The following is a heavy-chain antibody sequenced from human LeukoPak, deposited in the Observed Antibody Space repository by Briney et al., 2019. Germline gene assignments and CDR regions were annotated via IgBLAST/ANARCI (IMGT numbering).Heavy chain of an antibody. CDR1: GYTFTSYY. V-gene: IGHV1-46*01. Sequence: ASVKVSFKASGYTFTSYYMHWVRQAPGRGLEGMGIINPFAGNTNYAQKFQGRVTMTRDTSTSTVSMELNSLRSEDTALYYCARSDLLTGSPLFYWGQGTLVTVSS. CDR2: INPFAGNT. D-gene: IGHD3-9*01. CDR3: ARSDLLTGSPLFY. J-gene: IGHJ4*02.